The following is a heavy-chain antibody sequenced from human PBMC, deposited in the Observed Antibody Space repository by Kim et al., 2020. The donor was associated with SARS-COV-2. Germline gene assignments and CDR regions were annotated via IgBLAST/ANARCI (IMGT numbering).Heavy chain of an antibody. CDR1: GGSISSSSYY. CDR3: ARQGGSGSYDFDY. J-gene: IGHJ4*02. Sequence: SETLSLTCTVSGGSISSSSYYWGWIHQPPGKGLEWIGSIYYSGSTYYNPSLKSRVTISVDTSKNQFSLKLSSVTAADTAVYYCARQGGSGSYDFDYWGQGTLVTVSS. D-gene: IGHD3-10*01. V-gene: IGHV4-39*01. CDR2: IYYSGST.